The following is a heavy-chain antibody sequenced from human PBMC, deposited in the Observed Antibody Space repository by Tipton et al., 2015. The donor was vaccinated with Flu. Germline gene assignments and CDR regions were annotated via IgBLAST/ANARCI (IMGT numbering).Heavy chain of an antibody. CDR1: GYFISSGYY. Sequence: TLSLTCTVSGYFISSGYYWGWIRQSPGTGLQWIATIIQSGNAYYNPSLRSRVTVSVDTSKNQFSLKLNSVTAADTAVYYCARDLTTIFGGAFDNWGPGTLVTVSS. CDR2: IIQSGNA. CDR3: ARDLTTIFGGAFDN. J-gene: IGHJ4*02. D-gene: IGHD3-3*01. V-gene: IGHV4-38-2*02.